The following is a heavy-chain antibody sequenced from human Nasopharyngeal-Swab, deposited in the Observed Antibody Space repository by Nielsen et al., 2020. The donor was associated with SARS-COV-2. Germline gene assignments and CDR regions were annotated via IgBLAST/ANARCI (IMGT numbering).Heavy chain of an antibody. D-gene: IGHD3-16*01. CDR2: IYYSGST. Sequence: WIRQPPGKGLEWIGYIYYSGSTDYNPSLKSRVTIPVDTSKNQFSLKLSSVTAADTAVYYCAIGGGGSYYGMDVWGQGTTVTVSS. CDR3: AIGGGGSYYGMDV. V-gene: IGHV4-59*01. J-gene: IGHJ6*02.